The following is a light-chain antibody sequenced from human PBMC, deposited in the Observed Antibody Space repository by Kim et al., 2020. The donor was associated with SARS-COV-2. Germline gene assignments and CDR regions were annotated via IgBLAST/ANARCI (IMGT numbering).Light chain of an antibody. CDR3: GSYTSTNTRI. V-gene: IGLV2-14*03. CDR2: AVS. Sequence: GQWITVSCTGTSSDVGGYDYVSWYQQYPGTAPQVIVYAVSRRPAGVSNRFSGSKSGNTASLTISGLRAEDEDDYYCGSYTSTNTRIFGTGTKVTVL. J-gene: IGLJ1*01. CDR1: SSDVGGYDY.